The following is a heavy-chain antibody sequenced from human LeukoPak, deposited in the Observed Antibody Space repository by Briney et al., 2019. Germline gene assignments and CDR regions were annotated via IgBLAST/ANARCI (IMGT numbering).Heavy chain of an antibody. J-gene: IGHJ4*02. CDR2: IYTSGIT. D-gene: IGHD3-22*01. CDR1: GGSISSYH. Sequence: SETLSLTCTVSGGSISSYHWSWIRQPAGKGLEWIGRIYTSGITNYNPSLKSRVTMSVDTSKNQFSLKLTSVTAADTAVYYCARANSYDSSGHYYEFGYWGQGTLVTVSS. V-gene: IGHV4-4*07. CDR3: ARANSYDSSGHYYEFGY.